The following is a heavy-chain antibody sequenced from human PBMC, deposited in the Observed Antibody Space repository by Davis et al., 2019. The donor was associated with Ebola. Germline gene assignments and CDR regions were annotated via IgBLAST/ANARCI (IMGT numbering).Heavy chain of an antibody. CDR2: INGDGSST. Sequence: GESLKISCAASGFTFSTYWMHWVRQAPGKGLVWVSRINGDGSSTSYADSVRGRFTISRDNAKNTLFLQMNSLRADDTAVYYCARDVGGRAGYWGQGTLVTVSS. V-gene: IGHV3-74*01. CDR1: GFTFSTYW. CDR3: ARDVGGRAGY. J-gene: IGHJ4*02.